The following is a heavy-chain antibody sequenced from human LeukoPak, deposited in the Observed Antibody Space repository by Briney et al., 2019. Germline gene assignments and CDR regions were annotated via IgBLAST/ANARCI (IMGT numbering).Heavy chain of an antibody. CDR2: IRYDGSNK. Sequence: RGSLRLSCAASGFTFSSYGMHWVRQAPGKGLEWVAFIRYDGSNKYYADSVKGRFTISRDNSKNTLYLQMNSLRAEDTAVYYCAKDRQDTYYDFWSGYLDYWGQGTLVTVSS. CDR1: GFTFSSYG. CDR3: AKDRQDTYYDFWSGYLDY. D-gene: IGHD3-3*01. J-gene: IGHJ4*02. V-gene: IGHV3-30*02.